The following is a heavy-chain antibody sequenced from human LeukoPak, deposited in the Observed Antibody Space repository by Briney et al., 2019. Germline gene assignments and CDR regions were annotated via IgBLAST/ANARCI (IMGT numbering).Heavy chain of an antibody. V-gene: IGHV4-59*01. J-gene: IGHJ4*02. CDR1: GXXXXXYX. D-gene: IGHD3-10*01. Sequence: SGXXXXXYXWSWIRQPPGXGLXWXGYIYYSGSTNYNPSLKSRVTISVDTXXNQFSLKLSSVTAADTAVYYCGXXXXXRXVIPYYFDYWGQGTLVTVSS. CDR2: IYYSGST. CDR3: GXXXXXRXVIPYYFDY.